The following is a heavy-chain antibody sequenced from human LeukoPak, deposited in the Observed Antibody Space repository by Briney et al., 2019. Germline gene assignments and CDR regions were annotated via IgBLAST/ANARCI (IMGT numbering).Heavy chain of an antibody. CDR2: ISYDGSNK. Sequence: GGSLRLSCAASGFTFSSYGMHWVRQAPGMGLEWVAVISYDGSNKYYADSVKGRFTISRDNSKNTLCLQMNSLRAEDTAVYYCAKDLIWFCSSTSCYEGPGRYYGMDVWGQGTTVTVSS. CDR1: GFTFSSYG. V-gene: IGHV3-30*18. CDR3: AKDLIWFCSSTSCYEGPGRYYGMDV. J-gene: IGHJ6*02. D-gene: IGHD2-2*01.